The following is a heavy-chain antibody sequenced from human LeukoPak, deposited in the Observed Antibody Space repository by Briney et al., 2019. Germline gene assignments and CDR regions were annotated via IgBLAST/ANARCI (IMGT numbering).Heavy chain of an antibody. CDR1: GTYW. V-gene: IGHV3-74*01. Sequence: GGSLRLSCAASGTYWMHWVRQAPGKGLVWVSHINSDGSWTGYADSVKGRFTISKDNAKNTVSLQMNNLRAEDTAVYYCVTFYETYWGRGTLVTVS. CDR3: VTFYETY. D-gene: IGHD2/OR15-2a*01. CDR2: INSDGSWT. J-gene: IGHJ4*02.